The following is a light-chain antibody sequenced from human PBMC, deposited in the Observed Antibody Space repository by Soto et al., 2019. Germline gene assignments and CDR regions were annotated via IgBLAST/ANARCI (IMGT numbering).Light chain of an antibody. CDR2: AAS. V-gene: IGKV1-39*01. Sequence: DIQITQSPSSLSASVEDRVIITCRASQSISNHLNWYQQKTGKATKLLIFAASSLQSGVPSRFSGSRSGPDFTLTISSLQPEEFATYYCQQSYSSPPTVGQGNKGDIK. CDR3: QQSYSSPPT. CDR1: QSISNH. J-gene: IGKJ1*01.